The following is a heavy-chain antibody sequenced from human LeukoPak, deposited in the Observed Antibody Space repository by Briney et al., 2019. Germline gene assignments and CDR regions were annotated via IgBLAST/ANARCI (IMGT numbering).Heavy chain of an antibody. V-gene: IGHV4-34*01. CDR2: INHSGST. CDR3: ASPYRTQNSSGYFPFDY. J-gene: IGHJ4*02. D-gene: IGHD3-22*01. Sequence: SETLSLTCAVYGGSFSGYYWSWIRQPPGKGLEWIGEINHSGSTNYNPSLKSRVTISVDTSKNQFSLKLSSVTAADTAVYYCASPYRTQNSSGYFPFDYWGQGTLVTVSS. CDR1: GGSFSGYY.